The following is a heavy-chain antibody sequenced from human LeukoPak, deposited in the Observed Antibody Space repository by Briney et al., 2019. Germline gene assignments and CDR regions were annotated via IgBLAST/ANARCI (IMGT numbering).Heavy chain of an antibody. Sequence: ASVKVSCKASGYTFTGYYFHWVRQAPGQGLEWMGCTNPNTACTNYAQKFLGSLTLTRDSSISTAYMELNRLTSADTAVYYCATSDGDYTAGYYYYMGVWGKGTSVTVSS. CDR3: ATSDGDYTAGYYYYMGV. J-gene: IGHJ6*03. V-gene: IGHV1-2*02. CDR1: GYTFTGYY. CDR2: TNPNTACT. D-gene: IGHD4-17*01.